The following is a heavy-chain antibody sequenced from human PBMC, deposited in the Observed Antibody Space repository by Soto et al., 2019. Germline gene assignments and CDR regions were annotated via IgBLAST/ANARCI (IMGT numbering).Heavy chain of an antibody. D-gene: IGHD5-12*01. CDR2: ISGSGGST. CDR3: AREGVATIQSDDPSLLFDP. CDR1: GFTFSSYA. V-gene: IGHV3-23*01. Sequence: GGSLRLSCAASGFTFSSYAMSWVRQAPGKGLEWVSAISGSGGSTYYADSVKGRFTIPRDNSKNTLYLQMNSLRAEDTAVYYCAREGVATIQSDDPSLLFDPWGQGTLVTVSS. J-gene: IGHJ5*02.